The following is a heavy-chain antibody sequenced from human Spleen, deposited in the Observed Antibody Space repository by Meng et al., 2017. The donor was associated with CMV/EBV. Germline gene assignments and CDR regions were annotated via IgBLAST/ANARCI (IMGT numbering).Heavy chain of an antibody. D-gene: IGHD3-10*01. V-gene: IGHV3-30*02. J-gene: IGHJ4*02. CDR3: AKISGYYASGNYYNDY. Sequence: GESLKISCAASGFTFSTYAMHWVRQAPGKGLEWVAFIRYDGSDKFYADSVKGRFTISRDNSKNTVYLQMNSLRAEDTAVYYCAKISGYYASGNYYNDYWGQGTLVTVSS. CDR1: GFTFSTYA. CDR2: IRYDGSDK.